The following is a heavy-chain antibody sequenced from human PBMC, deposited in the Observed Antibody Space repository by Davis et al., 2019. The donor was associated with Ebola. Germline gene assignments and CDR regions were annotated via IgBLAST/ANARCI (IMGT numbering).Heavy chain of an antibody. CDR3: ATEHGSGGDAFDI. J-gene: IGHJ3*02. D-gene: IGHD3-10*01. V-gene: IGHV1-8*01. CDR2: MNPNSGNT. CDR1: GYTFTSYD. Sequence: ASVKVSCKASGYTFTSYDINWVRQATGQGPEWMGWMNPNSGNTGYAQKFQGRVTMTEDTSTDTAYMELSSLRSEDTAVYYCATEHGSGGDAFDIWGQGTMVTVSS.